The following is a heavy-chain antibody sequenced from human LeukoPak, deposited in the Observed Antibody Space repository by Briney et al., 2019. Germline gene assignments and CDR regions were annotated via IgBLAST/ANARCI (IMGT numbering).Heavy chain of an antibody. CDR3: ARGYFPYTDV. Sequence: TSETLSLTCTVSGDSISSYYWSWIRQPPGKGLEWIGHIYYSGSTNYNPSLKSRVTISIDTSKNQFSLKLSSVTAADTAVYYCARGYFPYTDVWGKGTTVTVSS. V-gene: IGHV4-59*01. CDR1: GDSISSYY. D-gene: IGHD1-1*01. CDR2: IYYSGST. J-gene: IGHJ6*03.